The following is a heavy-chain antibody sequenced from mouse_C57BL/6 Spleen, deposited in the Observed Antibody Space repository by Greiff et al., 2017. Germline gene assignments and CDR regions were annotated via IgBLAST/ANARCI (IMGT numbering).Heavy chain of an antibody. CDR1: GYSFTSYY. Sequence: QVQLQQSGPELVKPGASVKISCKASGYSFTSYYIHWVKQRPGQGLEWSGWIYPGSGNTKYNEKFKGKATLTADTSSSTAYMQLSSLTSEDSAVYYCAREGLPAMDYWGQGTSVTVSS. J-gene: IGHJ4*01. CDR3: AREGLPAMDY. CDR2: IYPGSGNT. D-gene: IGHD2-1*01. V-gene: IGHV1-66*01.